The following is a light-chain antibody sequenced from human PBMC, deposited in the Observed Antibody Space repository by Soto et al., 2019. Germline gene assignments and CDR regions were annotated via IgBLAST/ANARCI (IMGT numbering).Light chain of an antibody. CDR3: QQYGRSPLT. V-gene: IGKV3-20*01. J-gene: IGKJ4*01. CDR1: QSLSSSY. Sequence: EIVLTQSPGTLSLSPGERATLSCRASQSLSSSYLAWYQQKPGQTPRLLIYSASSRATGIPDRFSGSGSGTDFTLTISRLEPEDFAVYYCQQYGRSPLTFGGGTKVEIK. CDR2: SAS.